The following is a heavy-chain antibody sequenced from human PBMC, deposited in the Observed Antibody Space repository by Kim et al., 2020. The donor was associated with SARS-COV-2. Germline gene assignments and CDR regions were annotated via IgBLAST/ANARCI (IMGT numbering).Heavy chain of an antibody. V-gene: IGHV7-4-1*02. Sequence: KTGNPTYAQGFTGRFVFSLDTSVSTAYLQISSLKAEDTAVYYCARTRSMDFWGQGTTVTVSS. J-gene: IGHJ6*02. CDR2: KTGNP. CDR3: ARTRSMDF.